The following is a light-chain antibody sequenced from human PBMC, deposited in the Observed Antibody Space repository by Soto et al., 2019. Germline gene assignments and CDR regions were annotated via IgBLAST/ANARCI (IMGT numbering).Light chain of an antibody. CDR2: DAF. CDR3: QQYNDWPWT. J-gene: IGKJ1*01. CDR1: HSISTN. V-gene: IGKV3-15*01. Sequence: EVVMTQSLATLSVSPGERVTLSCRSSHSISTNLVWYQHRAGQAPSLLIFDAFTRATGVPARFSGSGSGTELTLTISGLQSEDSAIYYWQQYNDWPWTFGQGTKVEIK.